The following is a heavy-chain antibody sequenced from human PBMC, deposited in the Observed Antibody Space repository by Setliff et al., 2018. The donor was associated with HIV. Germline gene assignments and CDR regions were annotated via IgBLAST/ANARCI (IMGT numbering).Heavy chain of an antibody. CDR2: IYYSGST. CDR3: ARGYCSGGSCYGTNWFDP. J-gene: IGHJ5*02. D-gene: IGHD2-15*01. Sequence: PSETLSLTCTVSGGSISSHYWSWIRQPPGKGLEWIGSIYYSGSTNYNPSLKSRVTISVDTSKNQFSLKLSSVTAADTAVYYCARGYCSGGSCYGTNWFDPWGQGTLVTAPQ. CDR1: GGSISSHY. V-gene: IGHV4-59*11.